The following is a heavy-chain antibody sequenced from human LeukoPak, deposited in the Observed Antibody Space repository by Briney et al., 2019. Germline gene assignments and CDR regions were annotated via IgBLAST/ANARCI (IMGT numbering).Heavy chain of an antibody. CDR3: ARTDFWSGYDY. Sequence: SETLSLTCAVYGGSFSGYYWSWIRQPPGKGLEWIGEINHSGSTNYNPSLKSRVTMSVDTSKNQFSLKLSSVTAADTAVYYCARTDFWSGYDYWGQGTLVTVSS. CDR2: INHSGST. D-gene: IGHD3-3*01. CDR1: GGSFSGYY. J-gene: IGHJ4*02. V-gene: IGHV4-34*01.